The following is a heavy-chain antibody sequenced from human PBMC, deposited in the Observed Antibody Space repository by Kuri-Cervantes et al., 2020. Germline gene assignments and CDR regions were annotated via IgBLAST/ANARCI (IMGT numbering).Heavy chain of an antibody. CDR2: IKQDGSEK. CDR1: GFTFSSYW. V-gene: IGHV3-7*01. J-gene: IGHJ6*03. CDR3: ARGEGSSWDLRFYYYYYMDV. Sequence: GESLKISCAASGFTFSSYWMSWVRQAPGKGLEWVANIKQDGSEKYYVDSVKGRFTISRDNAKNSLYLQMNSLRAEDTAVYYCARGEGSSWDLRFYYYYYMDVWGKGTTVTVSS. D-gene: IGHD6-13*01.